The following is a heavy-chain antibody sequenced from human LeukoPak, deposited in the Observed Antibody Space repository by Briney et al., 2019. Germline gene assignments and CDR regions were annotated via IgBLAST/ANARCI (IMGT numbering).Heavy chain of an antibody. J-gene: IGHJ4*02. CDR1: GGTFSSYA. Sequence: SVKASCKASGGTFSSYAISWVRQAPGQGLEWMGRIIPIFGTANYAQKFQGRVTITTDESTSTAYMELSSLRSEDTAVYYCARGPLVGASNTFDYWGQGTLVTVSS. V-gene: IGHV1-69*05. CDR2: IIPIFGTA. CDR3: ARGPLVGASNTFDY. D-gene: IGHD1-26*01.